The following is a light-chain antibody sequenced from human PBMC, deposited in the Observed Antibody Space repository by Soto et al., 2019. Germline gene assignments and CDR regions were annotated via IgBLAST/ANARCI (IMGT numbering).Light chain of an antibody. CDR3: QQYNSYPWT. Sequence: DIQMTQSPSTLSASVGDRVTITCRASQSMSSWLAWYQQKPGKAPKPLIYKASSLESGVPSRYSGSGSGTEFTLTISNLQPDDFATYYWQQYNSYPWTVGQGTKVEIK. J-gene: IGKJ1*01. CDR1: QSMSSW. V-gene: IGKV1-5*03. CDR2: KAS.